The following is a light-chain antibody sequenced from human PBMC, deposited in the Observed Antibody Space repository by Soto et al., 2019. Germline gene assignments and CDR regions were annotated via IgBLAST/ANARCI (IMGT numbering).Light chain of an antibody. CDR2: GNT. CDR1: SSKNGASYE. Sequence: QSVLTQPPSVSGAPGQRVTISCTGSSSKNGASYEVHWYLQLPGTAPKLLIYGNTNRPSGVPDRFSGCKSGSSASLAITGLQAEDEADYYCQSHDSSLHASVFGTGTKVTVL. CDR3: QSHDSSLHASV. V-gene: IGLV1-40*01. J-gene: IGLJ1*01.